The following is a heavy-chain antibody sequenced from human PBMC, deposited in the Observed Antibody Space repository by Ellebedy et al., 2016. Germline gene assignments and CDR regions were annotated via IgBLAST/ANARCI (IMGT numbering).Heavy chain of an antibody. J-gene: IGHJ6*02. Sequence: GGSLRLXXAASGFTFSSYGMHWVRQAPGKGLEWVAVIWYDGSNKYYADSVKGRFTISRDNSKNTLYLQMNSLRAEDTAVYYCARDLVATIPTHYYYYYGMDVWGQGTTVTVSS. V-gene: IGHV3-33*01. CDR3: ARDLVATIPTHYYYYYGMDV. CDR2: IWYDGSNK. D-gene: IGHD5-12*01. CDR1: GFTFSSYG.